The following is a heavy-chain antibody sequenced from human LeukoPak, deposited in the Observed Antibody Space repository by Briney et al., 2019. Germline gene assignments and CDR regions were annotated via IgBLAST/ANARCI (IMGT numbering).Heavy chain of an antibody. V-gene: IGHV4-59*01. CDR2: IYYSGST. Sequence: KSSETLSLTCTVSGGPISSYYWSWIRQPPGKGLEWIGYIYYSGSTNYNPSLKSRVTISVDTSKNQFSLKLSSVTAADTAVYYCARAGYYYGSGTTPFDYWGQGTLVTVSS. J-gene: IGHJ4*02. CDR3: ARAGYYYGSGTTPFDY. CDR1: GGPISSYY. D-gene: IGHD3-10*01.